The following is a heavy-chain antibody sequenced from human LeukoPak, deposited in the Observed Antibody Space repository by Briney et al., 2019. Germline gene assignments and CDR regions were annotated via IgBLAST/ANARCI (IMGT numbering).Heavy chain of an antibody. CDR3: ARAGENYYDSSGWTLDY. D-gene: IGHD3-22*01. J-gene: IGHJ4*02. CDR2: INHSGST. V-gene: IGHV4-34*01. CDR1: GESFSGYY. Sequence: SETLSLTCAVYGESFSGYYWSWIRQPPGKGLEWIGEINHSGSTNYNPSLKSRVTISVDTSKNQFSLKLSSVTAADTAVYYCARAGENYYDSSGWTLDYWGQGTLVTVSS.